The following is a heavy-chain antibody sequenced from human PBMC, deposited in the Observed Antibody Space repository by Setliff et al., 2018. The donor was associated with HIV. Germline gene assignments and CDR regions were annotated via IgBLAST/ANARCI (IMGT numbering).Heavy chain of an antibody. CDR1: GGSISSYY. J-gene: IGHJ6*02. Sequence: PSETLSLTCTVSGGSISSYYWSWIRQPPGKGLEWIGYIYYSGSTNYNPSLKSRVTISVDTSKNQFSLKLSSVIAADTAVYYCARIFGDQGYYYGMDVWGHGTTVTVSS. V-gene: IGHV4-59*01. CDR3: ARIFGDQGYYYGMDV. CDR2: IYYSGST. D-gene: IGHD3-3*01.